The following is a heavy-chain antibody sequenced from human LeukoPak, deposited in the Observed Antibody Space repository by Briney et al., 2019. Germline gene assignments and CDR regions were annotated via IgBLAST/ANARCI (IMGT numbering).Heavy chain of an antibody. Sequence: PGRSLRLSCAASGFTFSTYGMHWVRQAPGKGLEWVAVIWYDGSDKYYADSVKGRFTISRDKSKNTLYLQMNSLRAEDTAVYYCARYSSSWYSIDYGGQGTLVTVSS. CDR1: GFTFSTYG. J-gene: IGHJ4*02. CDR3: ARYSSSWYSIDY. D-gene: IGHD6-13*01. V-gene: IGHV3-33*01. CDR2: IWYDGSDK.